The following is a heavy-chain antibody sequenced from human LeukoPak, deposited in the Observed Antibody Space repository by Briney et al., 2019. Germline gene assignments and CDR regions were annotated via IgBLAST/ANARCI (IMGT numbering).Heavy chain of an antibody. J-gene: IGHJ4*02. CDR1: GGSMSYYY. Sequence: SETLSLTCTVSGGSMSYYYWTWIRQTPGKGLEWIGYKYYDGNSGNTNYNPSLESRVTISVDTSKNHVSLNLTSVTAADTAVYYCARDQGGNYFNWGQGTLVTVSS. CDR2: KYYDGNSGNT. CDR3: ARDQGGNYFN. V-gene: IGHV4-59*01. D-gene: IGHD1-7*01.